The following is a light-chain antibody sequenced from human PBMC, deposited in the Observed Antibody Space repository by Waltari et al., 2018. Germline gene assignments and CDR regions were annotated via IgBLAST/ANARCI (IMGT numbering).Light chain of an antibody. CDR1: ESILYYSNNKNY. V-gene: IGKV4-1*01. CDR2: WAS. Sequence: DIVLTPSPASLAVSLGDRATINCKSSESILYYSNNKNYLAWYQQRPGQPPKLLIHWASIRESGVPDRFSGSESGTDFTLTISSLQAEDVALYFCQQYYTTPYTFGQGTKVEIK. J-gene: IGKJ2*01. CDR3: QQYYTTPYT.